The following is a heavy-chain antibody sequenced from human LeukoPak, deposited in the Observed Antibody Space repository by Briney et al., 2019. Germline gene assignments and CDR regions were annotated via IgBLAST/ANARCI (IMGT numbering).Heavy chain of an antibody. J-gene: IGHJ4*02. Sequence: SETLSLTCTVSGGSISSSSHYWGWIRQPPGKGLEWIGNIYSSGSTYYNPSLKSRVTISVDTSKNQFSLKLSSVTAADTAMYYCALYSSSSDYWGQGTLVTVSS. CDR3: ALYSSSSDY. CDR2: IYSSGST. D-gene: IGHD6-6*01. CDR1: GGSISSSSHY. V-gene: IGHV4-39*07.